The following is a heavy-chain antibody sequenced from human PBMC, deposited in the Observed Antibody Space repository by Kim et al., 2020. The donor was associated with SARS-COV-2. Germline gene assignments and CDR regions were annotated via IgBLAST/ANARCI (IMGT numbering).Heavy chain of an antibody. Sequence: SVKVSCKASGGTFSSYAISWVRQAPGQGLEWMGGIIPIFGTANYAQKFQGRVTITADESTSTAYMELSSLRSEDTAVYYCARVIVGATKGGFDYWGQGTLVTVYS. CDR3: ARVIVGATKGGFDY. CDR1: GGTFSSYA. V-gene: IGHV1-69*13. D-gene: IGHD1-26*01. CDR2: IIPIFGTA. J-gene: IGHJ4*02.